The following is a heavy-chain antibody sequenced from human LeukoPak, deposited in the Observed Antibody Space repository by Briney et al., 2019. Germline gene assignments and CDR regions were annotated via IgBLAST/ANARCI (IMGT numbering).Heavy chain of an antibody. CDR2: ISDSGGNS. D-gene: IGHD6-19*01. J-gene: IGHJ2*01. V-gene: IGHV3-23*01. CDR3: AKVSTIIEAGLRYFDL. Sequence: GGSLRLSCAASGFSFSSYAMIWVRQAPGKGPEWVSSISDSGGNSFYIDSVKGRFTISRDNSKNTLYLQVNSLRAEDTALYYCAKVSTIIEAGLRYFDLWGRGTLVAVSS. CDR1: GFSFSSYA.